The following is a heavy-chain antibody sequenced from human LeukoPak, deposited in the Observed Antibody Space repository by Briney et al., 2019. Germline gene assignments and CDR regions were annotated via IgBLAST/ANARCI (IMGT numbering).Heavy chain of an antibody. D-gene: IGHD3-10*01. CDR3: ARDNLWFGELLYWFDP. CDR2: IYTSGST. CDR1: GGSISSYY. V-gene: IGHV4-4*07. Sequence: SETLSLTCTVSGGSISSYYWSWIRQPAGKGLEWIGRIYTSGSTNYNPSLKSRVTISVDTSKNQFSLKLSSVTAADTAVYYCARDNLWFGELLYWFDPWGQGTLVTVSS. J-gene: IGHJ5*02.